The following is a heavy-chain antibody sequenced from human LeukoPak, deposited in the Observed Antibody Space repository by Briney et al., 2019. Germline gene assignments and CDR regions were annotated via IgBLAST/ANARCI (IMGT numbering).Heavy chain of an antibody. J-gene: IGHJ4*02. CDR1: GFTFSSYA. V-gene: IGHV3-48*03. CDR3: EGHYYDSSGYSFDY. D-gene: IGHD3-22*01. CDR2: ISSSGSTI. Sequence: GGSLRLSCAASGFTFSSYAMSWVRQAPGKGLEWVSAISSSGSTIYYADSVKGRFTISRDNAKNSLYLQMNSLRAEDTAVYYCEGHYYDSSGYSFDYWGQGTLVTVSS.